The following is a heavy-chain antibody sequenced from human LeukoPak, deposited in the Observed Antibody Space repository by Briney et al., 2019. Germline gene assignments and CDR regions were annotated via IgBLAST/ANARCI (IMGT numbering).Heavy chain of an antibody. D-gene: IGHD3-16*02. Sequence: GGSLRLSCAASGFTFSSYAMHWVRQAPGKGLEWVAVISYDGSNKYYADSVKGRFTISRDNSKNTLYLQMNSLRAEDTAVYYCAGEGAPYDYVWGSYRYDFFDYWGQGTLVTVSS. CDR2: ISYDGSNK. CDR1: GFTFSSYA. J-gene: IGHJ4*02. CDR3: AGEGAPYDYVWGSYRYDFFDY. V-gene: IGHV3-30-3*01.